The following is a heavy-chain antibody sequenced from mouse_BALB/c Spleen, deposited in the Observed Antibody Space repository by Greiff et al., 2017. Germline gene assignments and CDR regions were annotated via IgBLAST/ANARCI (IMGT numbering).Heavy chain of an antibody. CDR1: GFTFSSYA. D-gene: IGHD1-1*01. Sequence: EVMLVESGGGLVKPGGSLKLSCAASGFTFSSYAMSWVRQTPEKRLEWVASISSGGSTYYPDSVKGRFTISRDNARNILYLQMSSLRSEDTAMYYCARGLSYGSSPFAYWGQGTLVTVSA. J-gene: IGHJ3*01. CDR2: ISSGGST. CDR3: ARGLSYGSSPFAY. V-gene: IGHV5-6-5*01.